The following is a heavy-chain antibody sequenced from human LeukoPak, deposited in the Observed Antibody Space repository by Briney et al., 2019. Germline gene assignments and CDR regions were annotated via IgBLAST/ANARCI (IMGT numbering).Heavy chain of an antibody. CDR3: AKGMGAVASWTWDY. J-gene: IGHJ4*02. CDR1: GFTFSSYG. CDR2: IRYDGINK. V-gene: IGHV3-30*02. D-gene: IGHD6-19*01. Sequence: PGGSLRLSCAASGFTFSSYGMHWVRQAPGKGLEWVAFIRYDGINKYYADSVKGRFTISRDNSKNTLYLQMNSLRAEDTAVYYCAKGMGAVASWTWDYWGQGTLVTVSS.